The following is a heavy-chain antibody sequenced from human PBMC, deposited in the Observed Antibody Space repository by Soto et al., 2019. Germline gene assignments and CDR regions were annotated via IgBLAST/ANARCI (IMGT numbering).Heavy chain of an antibody. CDR3: ARDNNDFWSLYPLAFDY. D-gene: IGHD3-3*01. J-gene: IGHJ4*02. V-gene: IGHV4-59*10. Sequence: SETLSLTCAVYDGSFTGFHWTWIRRPPGKGLEWIGRISTSGHVVSKVSLRSRLTMSVDMSNNHFSLKLTSVTAADTAVYYCARDNNDFWSLYPLAFDYWGQGALVTVS. CDR2: ISTSGHV. CDR1: DGSFTGFH.